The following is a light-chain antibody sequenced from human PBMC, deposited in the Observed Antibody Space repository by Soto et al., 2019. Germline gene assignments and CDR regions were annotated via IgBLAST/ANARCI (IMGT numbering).Light chain of an antibody. V-gene: IGKV3-20*01. CDR1: HSVSSSY. Sequence: EIVLTQSPGTLSLSPGERATLSCRASHSVSSSYLAWYQQKPGQAPRLLIYGASSRATGIPDRFSGSGSGTDFTLTISRLEPEDFAVYYCQPYGSSPQLTFGGGTKVEIK. CDR3: QPYGSSPQLT. CDR2: GAS. J-gene: IGKJ4*01.